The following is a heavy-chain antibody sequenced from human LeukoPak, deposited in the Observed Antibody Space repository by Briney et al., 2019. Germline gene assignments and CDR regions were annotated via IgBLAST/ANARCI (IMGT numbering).Heavy chain of an antibody. CDR3: ARTTFGGVIE. Sequence: PSETLSLTCTVSGGSISSGGYYWSWIRQHPGKGLEWIGYIYYSGSTYYNPSLKSRVIISVDTSKNQFSLKLSSVTAADTAVYYCARTTFGGVIEWGQGTLVTVSS. D-gene: IGHD3-16*01. V-gene: IGHV4-31*03. CDR1: GGSISSGGYY. CDR2: IYYSGST. J-gene: IGHJ4*02.